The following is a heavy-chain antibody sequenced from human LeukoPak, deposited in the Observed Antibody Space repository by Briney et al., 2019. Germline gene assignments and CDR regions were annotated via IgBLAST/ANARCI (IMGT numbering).Heavy chain of an antibody. CDR1: GYTLTDYY. Sequence: ASVKVSCKASGYTLTDYYMDWVRQAPGQGLEWMGWINPNNGGTNYAQKFQGRVTMTRDTSISTAYMEVSRLTSDDTAVYYCASRPGVSAGPLDYWGQGTLVTVSS. J-gene: IGHJ4*02. V-gene: IGHV1-2*02. D-gene: IGHD6-13*01. CDR2: INPNNGGT. CDR3: ASRPGVSAGPLDY.